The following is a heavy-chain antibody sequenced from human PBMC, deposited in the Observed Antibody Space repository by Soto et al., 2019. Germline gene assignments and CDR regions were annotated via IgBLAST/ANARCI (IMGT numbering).Heavy chain of an antibody. D-gene: IGHD3-10*01. CDR1: RASVTNNNYY. J-gene: IGHJ4*02. CDR2: MYYGGST. Sequence: QVQLQESGPGLVEPSETLSLTCTVSRASVTNNNYYWGWIRQPPGKGLEWIANMYYGGSTYYNPSIKSRVTVSVDTSTKQFSLKLKSMTAADTAVYYCASFVGSGDYLAFQANFWGQGTLVTVSS. CDR3: ASFVGSGDYLAFQANF. V-gene: IGHV4-39*01.